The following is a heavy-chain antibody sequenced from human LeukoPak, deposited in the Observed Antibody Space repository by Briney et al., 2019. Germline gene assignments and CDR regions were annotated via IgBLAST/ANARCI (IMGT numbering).Heavy chain of an antibody. J-gene: IGHJ4*02. CDR1: GFTFSSYA. D-gene: IGHD3-3*01. V-gene: IGHV3-64*01. CDR2: ISINGGRT. Sequence: GGSLRLSCAASGFTFSSYAMYWVRQAPGKGLELVSGISINGGRTYDANSVKGRFTIARDTSKNTLYLQMNSLRAADTAVFYCARGPPPPQINYHSEWGFHYWGQGTLVTVS. CDR3: ARGPPPPQINYHSEWGFHY.